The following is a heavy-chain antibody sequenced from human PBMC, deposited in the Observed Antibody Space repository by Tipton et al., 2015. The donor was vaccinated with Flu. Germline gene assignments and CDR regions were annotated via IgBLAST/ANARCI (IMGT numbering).Heavy chain of an antibody. J-gene: IGHJ5*02. CDR3: AREFSGWFDP. Sequence: TLSLTCAVYGRSFSGYYWSWIRQPPGKGLEWIGEINHSGRTNYNPSLKSRVTISLDTSKNQFSLKLSSVTAADTAVYYCAREFSGWFDPWGQGTLVTVSS. D-gene: IGHD2/OR15-2a*01. CDR1: GRSFSGYY. CDR2: INHSGRT. V-gene: IGHV4-34*01.